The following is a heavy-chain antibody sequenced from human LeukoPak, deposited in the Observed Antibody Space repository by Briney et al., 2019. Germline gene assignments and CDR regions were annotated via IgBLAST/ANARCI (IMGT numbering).Heavy chain of an antibody. CDR1: GGSISSYY. V-gene: IGHV4-59*01. D-gene: IGHD3-22*01. Sequence: SETLSLTCTVSGGSISSYYWSWIRQPPGKGLEWIGYVYYSGSTNYNPSLKSRVTISVDTSKNQFSLKLSSVTAADTAVYYCAVSLHHYDSSGYYPLYYYYGMDVWGQGTTVTVSS. CDR3: AVSLHHYDSSGYYPLYYYYGMDV. J-gene: IGHJ6*02. CDR2: VYYSGST.